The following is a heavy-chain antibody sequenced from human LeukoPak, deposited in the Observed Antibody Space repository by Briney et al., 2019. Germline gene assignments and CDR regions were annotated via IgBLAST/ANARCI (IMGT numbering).Heavy chain of an antibody. CDR1: GYTFTGYY. CDR2: INPNSGGT. D-gene: IGHD3-3*01. J-gene: IGHJ4*02. Sequence: ASVKVSCKASGYTFTGYYMHWVRQAPGPGLEWMGWINPNSGGTNYASKFQGRVTMTRDTSISTAYLELSGLRSDDTAVYYCARDGGFDYWGQGTMVAVSS. CDR3: ARDGGFDY. V-gene: IGHV1-2*02.